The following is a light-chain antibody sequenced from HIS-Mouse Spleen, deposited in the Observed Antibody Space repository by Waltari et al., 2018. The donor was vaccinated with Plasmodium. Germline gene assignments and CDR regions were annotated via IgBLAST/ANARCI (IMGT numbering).Light chain of an antibody. CDR1: SSNIGAGYD. V-gene: IGLV1-40*01. CDR3: QSYDSSLSGSWV. CDR2: GNS. J-gene: IGLJ3*02. Sequence: QSVLTQPPSVSGAPGQRVTISCTGSSSNIGAGYDVHWYQQLPGTAPKLLICGNSNRPSGVTDRFSGSKSGTSASLAITGLQAEDEADYYCQSYDSSLSGSWVFGGGTKLTVL.